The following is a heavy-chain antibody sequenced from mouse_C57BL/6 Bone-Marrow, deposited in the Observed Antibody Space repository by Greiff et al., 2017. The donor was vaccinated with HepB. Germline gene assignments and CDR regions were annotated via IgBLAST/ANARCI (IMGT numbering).Heavy chain of an antibody. CDR3: AGSTVVAETFYFDV. CDR1: GYTFTDYY. CDR2: INPYNGGT. D-gene: IGHD1-1*01. Sequence: EVQLQESGPVLVKPGASVKMSCKASGYTFTDYYMNWVKQSHGKSLEWIGVINPYNGGTSYNQKFKGKATLTVDKSSSTAYMELNSLTSEDSAVYYCAGSTVVAETFYFDVWGTGTTVTVSS. J-gene: IGHJ1*03. V-gene: IGHV1-19*01.